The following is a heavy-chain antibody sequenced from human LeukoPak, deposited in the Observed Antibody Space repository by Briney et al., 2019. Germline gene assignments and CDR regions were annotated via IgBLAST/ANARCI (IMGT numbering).Heavy chain of an antibody. D-gene: IGHD3-3*01. CDR2: IYYSGST. Sequence: SETLSLTCTVSGGHISSHYWSWIRQPPGKGPEWIGYIYYSGSTNYNPSLKSRVTISVDTSKTQFSLKLTSVTAADTAVYSCARDFYDVWSVTRHWFDPWGQGTLVTVSS. CDR1: GGHISSHY. CDR3: ARDFYDVWSVTRHWFDP. J-gene: IGHJ5*02. V-gene: IGHV4-59*11.